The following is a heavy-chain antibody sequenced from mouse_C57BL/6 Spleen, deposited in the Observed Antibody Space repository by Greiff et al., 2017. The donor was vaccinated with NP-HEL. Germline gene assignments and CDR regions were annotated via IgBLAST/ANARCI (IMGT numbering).Heavy chain of an antibody. CDR3: ARGLGRYFDY. J-gene: IGHJ2*01. CDR1: GYAFSSSW. Sequence: QVQLQQSGPELVKPGASVKISCKASGYAFSSSWMNWVKQRPGKGLEWIGRIYPGDGDTNYNGKFKGKATLTADKSSSTAYMQLSSLTSEDSAVYFCARGLGRYFDYWGQGTTLTVSS. V-gene: IGHV1-82*01. CDR2: IYPGDGDT. D-gene: IGHD4-1*01.